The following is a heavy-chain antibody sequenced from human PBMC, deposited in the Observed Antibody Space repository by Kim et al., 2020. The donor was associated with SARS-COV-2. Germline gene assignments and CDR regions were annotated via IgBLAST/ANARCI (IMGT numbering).Heavy chain of an antibody. V-gene: IGHV3-23*01. Sequence: GGSLRLSCAASGFTFSSYAMSWVRQAPGKGLEWVSAISGSGGSTYYADSVKGRFTISRDNSKNTLSLQMNSLRAEDTAVYYCAKTSRYYYDSSGYYLSGVGDYWGQGTLVTVSS. CDR3: AKTSRYYYDSSGYYLSGVGDY. CDR2: ISGSGGST. J-gene: IGHJ4*02. D-gene: IGHD3-22*01. CDR1: GFTFSSYA.